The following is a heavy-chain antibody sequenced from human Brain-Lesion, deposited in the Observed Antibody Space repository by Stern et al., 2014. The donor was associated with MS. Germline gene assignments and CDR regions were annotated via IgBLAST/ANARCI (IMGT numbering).Heavy chain of an antibody. J-gene: IGHJ4*02. CDR3: ARGGAVTTSDYYLDY. CDR2: ISYDGSDK. V-gene: IGHV3-30*01. Sequence: MQLVESGGGVVQPGRSLRLSCAAAGFTFSYHAIHWVRQAPGKGLEWVALISYDGSDKNDADSVKGRFTISRDNSRNTLYLQMNSLRVDDTAVYYCARGGAVTTSDYYLDYWGQGILVTVSS. CDR1: GFTFSYHA. D-gene: IGHD4-17*01.